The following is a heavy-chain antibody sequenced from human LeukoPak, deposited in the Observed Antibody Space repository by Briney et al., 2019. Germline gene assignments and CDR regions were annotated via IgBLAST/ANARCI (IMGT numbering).Heavy chain of an antibody. Sequence: SVKVSCKASGGTLSSYAISWVRQAPGQGLEWMGGIIPIFGTANYAQKFQGRVTITADESTSTAYMELSSLRSEDTAVYYCARDRHSSSWPNDAFDIWGQGTMVTVSS. CDR3: ARDRHSSSWPNDAFDI. V-gene: IGHV1-69*13. CDR2: IIPIFGTA. J-gene: IGHJ3*02. D-gene: IGHD6-13*01. CDR1: GGTLSSYA.